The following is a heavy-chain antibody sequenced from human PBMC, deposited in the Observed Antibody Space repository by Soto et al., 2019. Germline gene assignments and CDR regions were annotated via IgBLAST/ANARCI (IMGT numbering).Heavy chain of an antibody. Sequence: QVQLEESGGGVVQPGRSLRLSCEASGFTFNTYSMHWVRQPPGKGLEWLAAIWYDGTQKYYADSVKGRFIISRDNSKKMLYLEMNSLRAEDTAVYYCARAGGTTVTGLWDFDSWGQGTLVTVSS. CDR2: IWYDGTQK. CDR1: GFTFNTYS. D-gene: IGHD4-17*01. V-gene: IGHV3-33*01. CDR3: ARAGGTTVTGLWDFDS. J-gene: IGHJ4*02.